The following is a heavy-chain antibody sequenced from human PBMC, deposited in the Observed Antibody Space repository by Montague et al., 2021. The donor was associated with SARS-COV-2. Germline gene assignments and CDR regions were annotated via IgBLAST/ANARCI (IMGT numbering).Heavy chain of an antibody. D-gene: IGHD3-3*01. CDR3: ATLPSRITIFGVVQGYYFDD. V-gene: IGHV4-39*01. Sequence: SETLSLTCTVSGASFSSRSYYWGWNRQRPGKGLEWIGFKYYSGSTYYNPTLKSRVTISVDTSKNQFTLKLSTVTAAGTAAYSCATLPSRITIFGVVQGYYFDDWGQGTLVTVSP. CDR1: GASFSSRSYY. CDR2: KYYSGST. J-gene: IGHJ4*02.